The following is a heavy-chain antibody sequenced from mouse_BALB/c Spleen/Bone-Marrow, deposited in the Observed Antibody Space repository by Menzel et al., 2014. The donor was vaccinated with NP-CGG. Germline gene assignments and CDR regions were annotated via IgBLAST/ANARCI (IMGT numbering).Heavy chain of an antibody. J-gene: IGHJ4*01. CDR3: ARDAYRYAMDY. D-gene: IGHD2-14*01. Sequence: EVHLVESGGGSAQPGGSLRLSCATSGFTFTDYYMSWVRQPPGKALEWLGFIRNKANGYTTEYSVSVKGRFTISRDNPQSILYLQMNTLRAEDSATYYCARDAYRYAMDYWGQGTSVTVSS. V-gene: IGHV7-3*02. CDR2: IRNKANGYTT. CDR1: GFTFTDYY.